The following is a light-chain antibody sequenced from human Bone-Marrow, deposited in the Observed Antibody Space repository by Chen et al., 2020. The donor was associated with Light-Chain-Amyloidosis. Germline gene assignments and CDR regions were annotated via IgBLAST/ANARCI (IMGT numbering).Light chain of an antibody. V-gene: IGKV4-1*01. J-gene: IGKJ4*01. CDR2: WTS. CDR3: QQYFAPPLT. CDR1: QSIFYSSTNKNY. Sequence: DIVMTQSPDSLAVSLGERAIINCKSSQSIFYSSTNKNYLAWYQQKAGQPPKLLISWTSTRQSGVPDRFRGSGSGTDFTLTISRLQAEDVAVYFCQQYFAPPLTFGGGTKVEIK.